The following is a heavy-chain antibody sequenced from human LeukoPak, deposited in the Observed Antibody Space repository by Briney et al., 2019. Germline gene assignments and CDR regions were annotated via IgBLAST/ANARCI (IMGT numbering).Heavy chain of an antibody. J-gene: IGHJ4*02. CDR3: ARDRVGATDYFDY. V-gene: IGHV3-30-3*01. CDR1: GFTFSSYA. D-gene: IGHD1-26*01. Sequence: GRSLRLSCAASGFTFSSYAMHWVRQAPGKGLEWVAVISYDGSNKYYADSVKGRFTISRDNSKNTLYLRMISLRAEDTAVYYCARDRVGATDYFDYWGQGTLVTVSS. CDR2: ISYDGSNK.